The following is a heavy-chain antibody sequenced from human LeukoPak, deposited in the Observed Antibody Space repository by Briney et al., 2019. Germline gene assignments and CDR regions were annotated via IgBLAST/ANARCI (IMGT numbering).Heavy chain of an antibody. CDR3: ARGWSQLRP. CDR2: INHSGST. CDR1: GGSFSGYY. Sequence: PSETLSLTCAVYGGSFSGYYWSWIRQPPGKGLEWIGEINHSGSTNYNPSLKSRVTISVDTSKNQFSLKLSSVAAADTAVYYCARGWSQLRPWGQGTLVTVSS. D-gene: IGHD2-15*01. J-gene: IGHJ4*02. V-gene: IGHV4-34*01.